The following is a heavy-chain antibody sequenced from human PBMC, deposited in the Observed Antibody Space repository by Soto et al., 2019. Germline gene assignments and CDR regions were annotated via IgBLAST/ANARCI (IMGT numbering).Heavy chain of an antibody. CDR1: GFTVSSNY. D-gene: IGHD5-12*01. CDR2: IYSGGST. Sequence: GGSLRLSCAASGFTVSSNYMSWVRQAPGKGLEWVSVIYSGGSTYYADSVKGRFTISRDNSKNTLYLQMNSLRAEDTAVYYCARTNIVATIPPYFDYWGQGTLVTVSS. J-gene: IGHJ4*02. CDR3: ARTNIVATIPPYFDY. V-gene: IGHV3-66*01.